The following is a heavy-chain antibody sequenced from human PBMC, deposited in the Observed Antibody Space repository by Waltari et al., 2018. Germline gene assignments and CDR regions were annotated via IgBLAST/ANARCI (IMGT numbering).Heavy chain of an antibody. J-gene: IGHJ6*02. V-gene: IGHV3-23*01. CDR2: ISGSGGST. D-gene: IGHD6-13*01. CDR3: AKPSDTGIAAAGRYYYYYGMDV. Sequence: VKGLEWVSAISGSGGSTYYADSVKGRFTISRDNSKNTLYLQMNSLRAEDTAVYYCAKPSDTGIAAAGRYYYYYGMDVWGQGTTVTVSS.